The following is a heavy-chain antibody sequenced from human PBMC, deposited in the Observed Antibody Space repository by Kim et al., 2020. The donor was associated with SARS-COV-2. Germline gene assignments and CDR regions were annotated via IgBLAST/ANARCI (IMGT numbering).Heavy chain of an antibody. CDR1: GFTFSNAW. Sequence: GGSLRLSCAASGFTFSNAWMSWVRQAPGKGLEWVGRIKSKTDGGTTDYAAPVKGRFTISRDDSKNTLYLQMNSLKTEDTAVYYCTPMIAARRSDYWGQGTLVTVSS. D-gene: IGHD6-6*01. J-gene: IGHJ4*02. CDR2: IKSKTDGGTT. V-gene: IGHV3-15*01. CDR3: TPMIAARRSDY.